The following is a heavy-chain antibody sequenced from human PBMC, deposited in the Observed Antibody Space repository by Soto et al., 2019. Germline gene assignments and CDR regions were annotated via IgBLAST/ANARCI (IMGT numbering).Heavy chain of an antibody. CDR1: GGTFSSYT. CDR2: IIPMLGIA. J-gene: IGHJ5*02. CDR3: AREGPFPGTTGTPGVGNWFDP. Sequence: QVQLVQSGAEVKKPGSSVKVSCKASGGTFSSYTISWVRQAPGQGLEWMGRIIPMLGIANYAQKFQGSVTITADKSTSTAYMELSSLRSEDTAVYYCAREGPFPGTTGTPGVGNWFDPWGQGTLVTVSS. V-gene: IGHV1-69*08. D-gene: IGHD4-4*01.